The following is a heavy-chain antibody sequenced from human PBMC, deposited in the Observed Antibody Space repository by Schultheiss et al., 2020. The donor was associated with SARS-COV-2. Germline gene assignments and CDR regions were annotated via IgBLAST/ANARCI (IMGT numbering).Heavy chain of an antibody. CDR2: IYLSGST. CDR3: ARGGGRVRYFDWLSPNYFDY. J-gene: IGHJ4*02. CDR1: GGSISSGGYS. V-gene: IGHV4-30-2*01. Sequence: SQTLSLTCAVSGGSISSGGYSWSWIRQPPGKGLEWIGYIYLSGSTYYNPSLKSRVTISVDRSKNQFSLKLSSVTAADTAVYYCARGGGRVRYFDWLSPNYFDYWGQGTLVTVSS. D-gene: IGHD3-9*01.